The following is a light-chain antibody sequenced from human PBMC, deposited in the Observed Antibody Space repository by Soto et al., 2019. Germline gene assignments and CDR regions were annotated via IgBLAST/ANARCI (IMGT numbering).Light chain of an antibody. V-gene: IGKV3-20*01. CDR3: QQNDSSPRT. J-gene: IGKJ1*01. CDR2: GAS. CDR1: QSFTSTS. Sequence: EIVLTQSPGTLSLSPGERATLSCRASQSFTSTSLAWYQQKPGQAPRLLISGASRRAAGIPDRFSGSGSGTDFTLNISRLESEDIAVYYCQQNDSSPRTFGQGTRVEIK.